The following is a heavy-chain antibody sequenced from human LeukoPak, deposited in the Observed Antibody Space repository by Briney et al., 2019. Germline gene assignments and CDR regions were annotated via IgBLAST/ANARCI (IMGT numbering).Heavy chain of an antibody. CDR1: GGSIGFYY. CDR2: VYNTGST. CDR3: ARVAYGDLTSHYDF. J-gene: IGHJ4*02. V-gene: IGHV4-59*01. D-gene: IGHD4-17*01. Sequence: SETLSLTCTVSGGSIGFYYWTWIRQPPGKGLEWIGYVYNTGSTKYNASLKSRVTISVDTSKNQFSLRLSSVTAADTAVYYCARVAYGDLTSHYDFWGQGTLVTVSS.